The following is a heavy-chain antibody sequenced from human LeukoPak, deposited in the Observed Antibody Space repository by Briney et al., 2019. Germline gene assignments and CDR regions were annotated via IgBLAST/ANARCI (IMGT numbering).Heavy chain of an antibody. D-gene: IGHD3/OR15-3a*01. CDR1: GFTFSSYA. V-gene: IGHV3-30-3*01. CDR3: ARVPRDSFFDY. CDR2: ISYDGSNK. Sequence: GRFLRLSCAASGFTFSSYAMHWVRQAPGKGLEWVAVISYDGSNKYYADSVKGRFTISRDNSKNTLYLQMNSLRAEDTAVYYCARVPRDSFFDYWGQGTLVTVSS. J-gene: IGHJ4*02.